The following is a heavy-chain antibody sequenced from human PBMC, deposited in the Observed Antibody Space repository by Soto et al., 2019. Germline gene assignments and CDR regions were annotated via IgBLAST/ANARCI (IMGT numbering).Heavy chain of an antibody. CDR3: TRGYYGPDY. V-gene: IGHV3-74*01. CDR2: IDNDGGTT. J-gene: IGHJ4*02. CDR1: GFTFSSYF. Sequence: EVQLVESGGGSVQPGGSLRLSCAASGFTFSSYFMYWVRQAPGKGLVWVSRIDNDGGTTNYADSVKGRFTISRDNAKNTLYLQMNSLRAEDTAVYYCTRGYYGPDYWGQVTLVTVSS. D-gene: IGHD3-10*01.